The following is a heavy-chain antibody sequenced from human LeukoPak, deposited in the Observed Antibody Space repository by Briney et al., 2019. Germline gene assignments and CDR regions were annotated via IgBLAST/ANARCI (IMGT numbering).Heavy chain of an antibody. Sequence: GGSLRLSCTASGFIFSNHGMNWVRQAPGKGLEWVSVIYSGGSTYYADSVKGRFTVSRDNSKNTLYLQMNSLRAEDTAVYYCASTTRGGTYYYYMDVWGKGTTVTISS. CDR2: IYSGGST. J-gene: IGHJ6*03. D-gene: IGHD1-1*01. CDR3: ASTTRGGTYYYYMDV. V-gene: IGHV3-53*01. CDR1: GFIFSNHG.